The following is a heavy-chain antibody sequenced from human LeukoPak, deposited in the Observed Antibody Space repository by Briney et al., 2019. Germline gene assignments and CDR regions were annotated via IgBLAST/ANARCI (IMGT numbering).Heavy chain of an antibody. Sequence: PSETLSLTCTVSGGSISSSSYYWGWIRQPPGKGLEWIGSIYYSGSTCYNPSLKSRVTISVDTSKNQFSLKLSSVTAADMAVYYCARPTTGRRHDAFDIWGQGTMVTVSS. J-gene: IGHJ3*02. D-gene: IGHD1-1*01. CDR2: IYYSGST. CDR3: ARPTTGRRHDAFDI. CDR1: GGSISSSSYY. V-gene: IGHV4-39*01.